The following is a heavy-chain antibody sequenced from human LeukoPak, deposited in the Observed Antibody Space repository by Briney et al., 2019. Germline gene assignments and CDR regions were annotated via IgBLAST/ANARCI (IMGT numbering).Heavy chain of an antibody. J-gene: IGHJ6*03. V-gene: IGHV4-34*01. Sequence: SETLSLTCAVYGGSFSGYYWTWIRQTPEKGLEWIGEMNPSGSTSYNPSLKSRVTISVDTSKNQFSLKLSSVTAADTAVYYCARGRQDITMIVVVMTAVSYYLDVWGKGTTVTVS. CDR2: MNPSGST. CDR1: GGSFSGYY. CDR3: ARGRQDITMIVVVMTAVSYYLDV. D-gene: IGHD3-22*01.